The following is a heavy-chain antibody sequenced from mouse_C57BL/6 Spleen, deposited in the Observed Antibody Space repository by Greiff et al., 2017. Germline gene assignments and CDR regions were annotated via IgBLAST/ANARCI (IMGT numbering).Heavy chain of an antibody. J-gene: IGHJ2*01. CDR1: GFTFSNYW. V-gene: IGHV6-3*01. Sequence: EVQLVESGGGLVQPGASMKLSCVASGFTFSNYWMNWVRQSPEQGLEWVAQIRLKSDNYATHYAESVKGRFTISRDASKSSVYLQMHTLRADDIEIYYSNITTVVAAGDYWGQGTTLTVSS. D-gene: IGHD1-1*01. CDR2: IRLKSDNYAT. CDR3: NITTVVAAGDY.